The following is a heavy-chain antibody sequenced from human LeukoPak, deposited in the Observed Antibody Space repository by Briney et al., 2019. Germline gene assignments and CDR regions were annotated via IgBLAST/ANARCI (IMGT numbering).Heavy chain of an antibody. V-gene: IGHV3-48*01. J-gene: IGHJ4*02. CDR3: ARDSYYYDSSGYYPGDY. Sequence: GGSLRLSXTASGFTFSSYNMNWVRQAPGKGLEWVSYISSSSSTIYYADSVKGRLTISRDNAKNSLYLQMNSLRAEDTAVYYCARDSYYYDSSGYYPGDYWGQGTLVTVSS. CDR1: GFTFSSYN. D-gene: IGHD3-22*01. CDR2: ISSSSSTI.